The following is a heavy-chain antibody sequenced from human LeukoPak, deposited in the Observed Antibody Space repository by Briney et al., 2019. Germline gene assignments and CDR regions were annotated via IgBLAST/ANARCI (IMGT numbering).Heavy chain of an antibody. CDR1: GYTFTGYY. D-gene: IGHD3-16*02. J-gene: IGHJ4*02. CDR3: ARGAYDYVWGSYRYRYYFDY. CDR2: INPNSGGT. V-gene: IGHV1-2*02. Sequence: ASVKVSCKASGYTFTGYYMHWVRQAPGQGLEWMGWINPNSGGTNYAQKFQGRVTMTRDTSISTAYMELSRLRSDDTAVYYCARGAYDYVWGSYRYRYYFDYWGQGTLATVSS.